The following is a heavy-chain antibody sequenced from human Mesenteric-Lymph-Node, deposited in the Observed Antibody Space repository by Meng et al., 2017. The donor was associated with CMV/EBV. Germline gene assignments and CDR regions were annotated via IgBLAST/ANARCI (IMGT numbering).Heavy chain of an antibody. J-gene: IGHJ5*02. CDR3: ARGSRIQLWFDP. Sequence: GSLRLSCTVSGYSISSGYYWSWIRQPPGKGLEWIGEINHSGSTNYNPSLKSRVTISVDTSKNQFSLKLSSVTAADTAVYYCARGSRIQLWFDPWGQGTLVTVSS. D-gene: IGHD5-18*01. CDR2: INHSGST. V-gene: IGHV4-38-2*02. CDR1: GYSISSGYY.